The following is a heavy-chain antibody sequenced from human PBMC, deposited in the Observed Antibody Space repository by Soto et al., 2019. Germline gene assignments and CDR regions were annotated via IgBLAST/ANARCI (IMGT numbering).Heavy chain of an antibody. V-gene: IGHV1-69*01. Sequence: QVQLVQSGAEVKKPGSSVKVSCKASGGTFSSYAIGWVRQAPGQGLEWMGGIIPIFGTANYAQKFQGRVTITADESTSTAYMELSSLRSEDTAVYYCASSTYYDILTGYYGFDYWGQGTLVTVSS. CDR2: IIPIFGTA. D-gene: IGHD3-9*01. J-gene: IGHJ4*02. CDR3: ASSTYYDILTGYYGFDY. CDR1: GGTFSSYA.